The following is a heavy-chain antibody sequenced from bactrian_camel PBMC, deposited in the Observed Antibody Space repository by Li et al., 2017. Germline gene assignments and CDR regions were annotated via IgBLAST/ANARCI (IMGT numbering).Heavy chain of an antibody. Sequence: HVQLVESGGGLVQPGGSLRLSCAAAGFTFDDYTMAWFRQAPGQEREGIAAFDSDEGTSYADSVKGRFTITHDKAKYTLFLEMRSLTSDDSATYSCAAEMYGGCRLEGSWGYYGQGTQVTVS. CDR2: FDSDEGT. CDR1: GFTFDDYT. V-gene: IGHV3S61*01. J-gene: IGHJ4*01. D-gene: IGHD2*01.